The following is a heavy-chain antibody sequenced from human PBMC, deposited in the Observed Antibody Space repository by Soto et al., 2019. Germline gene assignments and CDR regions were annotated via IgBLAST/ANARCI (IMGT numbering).Heavy chain of an antibody. CDR3: ARERGNDAFDI. D-gene: IGHD6-13*01. CDR1: GYTFTSYA. Sequence: GASVKVSCKASGYTFTSYAMHWVRQAPGQGLEWMGIINPSGGYTNYAQKFQGRVTMTRDTSTSTVYMELSSLSSEDTAFYYCARERGNDAFDIWGQGTMVTVSS. V-gene: IGHV1-46*03. J-gene: IGHJ3*02. CDR2: INPSGGYT.